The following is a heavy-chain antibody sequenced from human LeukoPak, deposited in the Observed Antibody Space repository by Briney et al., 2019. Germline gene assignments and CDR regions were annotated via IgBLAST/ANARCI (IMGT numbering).Heavy chain of an antibody. J-gene: IGHJ5*02. CDR3: ATDFYDTT. CDR1: GFSFSDAW. D-gene: IGHD3-22*01. V-gene: IGHV3-15*07. Sequence: GGSLRLSCATSGFSFSDAWMNWVRQAPGKGLEWVGRIRRNSDGGTIDYAAPVKGRFALSRDDSKDTLYLHMSSLQTEDTAVYYCATDFYDTTWGQGTLVTVSS. CDR2: IRRNSDGGTI.